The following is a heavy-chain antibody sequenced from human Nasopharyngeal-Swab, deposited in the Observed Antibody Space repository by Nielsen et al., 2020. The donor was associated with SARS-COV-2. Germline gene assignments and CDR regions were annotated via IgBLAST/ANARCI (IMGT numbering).Heavy chain of an antibody. CDR1: GFTFTNYE. J-gene: IGHJ4*02. D-gene: IGHD3-10*01. V-gene: IGHV3-48*03. CDR2: IGISGSPK. CDR3: ARDVQRGFDC. Sequence: GGSLRLSCAVSGFTFTNYEIHWVRQAPGKGLEWVSYIGISGSPKYYADSVKGRFTISRDNAKNSLSLQMNSLRAEDTAVYYCARDVQRGFDCWGQGTLVTVSS.